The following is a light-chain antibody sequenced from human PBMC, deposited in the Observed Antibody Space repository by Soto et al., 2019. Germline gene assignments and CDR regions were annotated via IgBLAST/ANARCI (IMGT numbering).Light chain of an antibody. CDR2: GAS. Sequence: EIVLTQSPGTLSLSPGERATLSCRASQSVISSSLAWYQQKPGQAPRLLIYGASSRATGIPDRVSGSGSGTDFTLTISRLEPEDFAVYYCQQYGISPFTFGQGTRLEIK. J-gene: IGKJ5*01. V-gene: IGKV3-20*01. CDR1: QSVISSS. CDR3: QQYGISPFT.